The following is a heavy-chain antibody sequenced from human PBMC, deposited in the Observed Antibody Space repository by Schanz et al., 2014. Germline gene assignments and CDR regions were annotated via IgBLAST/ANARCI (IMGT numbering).Heavy chain of an antibody. CDR3: ARLDSSSWYPRY. J-gene: IGHJ4*02. Sequence: QVQLVESGGGLVKPGGSLRLSCAASGFTFSDYYMSWIRQAPGKGLEWVSYISSSGSYTNYADSVKGRFTTSRDNGKKSMYLQMNSLRAKDTAVYYCARLDSSSWYPRYWGQGTLVTVSS. CDR2: ISSSGSYT. D-gene: IGHD6-13*01. V-gene: IGHV3-11*05. CDR1: GFTFSDYY.